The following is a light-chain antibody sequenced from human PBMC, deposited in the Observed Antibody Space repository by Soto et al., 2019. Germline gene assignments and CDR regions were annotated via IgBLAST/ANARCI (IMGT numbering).Light chain of an antibody. CDR3: QQYNNYSPST. Sequence: DIQMAQSPYTLSASVGDRVTITCRASQSINSWLAWYQQKPGKAPKLLIYKASSLESGVPSRFSGSGSGTEYTLTISSLQPDDFATYYCQQYNNYSPSTFGQGARLEIK. V-gene: IGKV1-5*03. CDR2: KAS. CDR1: QSINSW. J-gene: IGKJ5*01.